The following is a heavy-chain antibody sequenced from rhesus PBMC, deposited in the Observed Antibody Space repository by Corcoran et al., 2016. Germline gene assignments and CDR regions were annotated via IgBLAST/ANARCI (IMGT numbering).Heavy chain of an antibody. J-gene: IGHJ4*01. Sequence: QVQLQESGPGLVKPSETLSLTCAVSGGSFSSHWWSWVRQPPGKGQEWIGEIKGNCGSTNYNPSLKSRVTISKDASKNQFSLKLSSVTAADTAGYYCARNEYSDYWGQGVLVTVSP. CDR2: IKGNCGST. D-gene: IGHD4-23*01. CDR1: GGSFSSHW. CDR3: ARNEYSDY. V-gene: IGHV4-80*01.